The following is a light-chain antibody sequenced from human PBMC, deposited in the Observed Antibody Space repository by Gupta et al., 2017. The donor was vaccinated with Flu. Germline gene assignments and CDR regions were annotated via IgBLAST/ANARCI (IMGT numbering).Light chain of an antibody. J-gene: IGKJ1*01. Sequence: VGYRVTITCRASQRISIWLAWYQQKPGKVPKLLIYKASSLESGVPSRFSGSGSGTEFTLTISSLQPDDFATYYCQRYDSLWTFGQGTRVEIK. V-gene: IGKV1-5*03. CDR3: QRYDSLWT. CDR1: QRISIW. CDR2: KAS.